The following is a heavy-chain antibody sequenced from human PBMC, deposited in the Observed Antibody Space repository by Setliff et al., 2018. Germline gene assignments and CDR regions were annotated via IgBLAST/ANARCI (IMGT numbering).Heavy chain of an antibody. V-gene: IGHV4-39*07. CDR3: ARLPRTVTHFDY. CDR1: GGSISSGSYY. Sequence: PSETLSLTCAVSGGSISSGSYYWSWIRQPPGKGLEWIGEINHSGSTNYNPSLTSRVTISVDTSKNQFSLKLTSVTAADTAVYFCARLPRTVTHFDYWGQGALVTVSS. J-gene: IGHJ4*02. CDR2: INHSGST. D-gene: IGHD4-17*01.